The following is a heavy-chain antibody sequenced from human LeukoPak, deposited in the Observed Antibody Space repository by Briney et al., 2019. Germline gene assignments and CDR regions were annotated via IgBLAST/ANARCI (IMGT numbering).Heavy chain of an antibody. Sequence: VASVKVSCKASGYTFTSYGISWVRQAPGQGLEWMGWISAYNGNTNYAQKFQGRVTMTRDTSISTAYMELSRLRSDDTAVYYCARYRDDPFDIWGQGTMVTVSS. D-gene: IGHD1-26*01. J-gene: IGHJ3*02. CDR2: ISAYNGNT. V-gene: IGHV1-18*01. CDR3: ARYRDDPFDI. CDR1: GYTFTSYG.